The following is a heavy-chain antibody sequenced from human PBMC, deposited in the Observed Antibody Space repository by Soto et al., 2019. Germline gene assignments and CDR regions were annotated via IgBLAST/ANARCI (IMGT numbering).Heavy chain of an antibody. J-gene: IGHJ4*02. V-gene: IGHV3-23*01. Sequence: GGSLRLSCAASGFTFSSYSMNWVRQAPGKGLEWVATISATGGSTYYAASVKGRFTISRDNSKNTLYLQMNGLRVEDTAVYYCAKDRLAGNFDYWGQGTQVTVSS. CDR3: AKDRLAGNFDY. CDR2: ISATGGST. CDR1: GFTFSSYS.